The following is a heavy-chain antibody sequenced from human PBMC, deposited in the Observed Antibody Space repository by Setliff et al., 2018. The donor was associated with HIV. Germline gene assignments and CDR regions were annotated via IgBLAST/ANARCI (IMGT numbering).Heavy chain of an antibody. V-gene: IGHV3-48*03. CDR2: ISTSGDTT. D-gene: IGHD5-18*01. J-gene: IGHJ4*02. CDR3: ARGLDTAMVQHYFDH. CDR1: GFTFHSYE. Sequence: PGGSLRLSCAASGFTFHSYEMNWVRQAPGKGLEWVSFISTSGDTTYYADSVKGRFTISRDNAKKSLFLQMNSLRVEDTAVYFCARGLDTAMVQHYFDHWGQGALVTVSS.